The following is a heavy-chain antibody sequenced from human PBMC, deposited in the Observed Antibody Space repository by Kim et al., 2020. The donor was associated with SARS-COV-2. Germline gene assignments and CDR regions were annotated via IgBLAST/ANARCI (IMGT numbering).Heavy chain of an antibody. J-gene: IGHJ6*02. CDR3: ARGSYSSSFSGYYYYGMDV. V-gene: IGHV4-59*01. CDR2: IYYSGST. Sequence: SETLSLTCTVSGGSISSYYWSWIRQPPGKGLEWIGYIYYSGSTNYNPSLKSRVTISVDTSKNQFSLKLSSVTAADTAVYYCARGSYSSSFSGYYYYGMDVWGQGTTVTVSS. D-gene: IGHD6-6*01. CDR1: GGSISSYY.